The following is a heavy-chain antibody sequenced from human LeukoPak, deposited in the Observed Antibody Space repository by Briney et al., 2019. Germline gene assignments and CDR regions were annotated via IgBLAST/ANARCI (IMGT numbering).Heavy chain of an antibody. Sequence: GESLKISCKGSGYSFTTYWIGWVRPMPGKGLEWMGIIYPGDSDTRYSPSFQGQVTISVGRSINTAYLQWISLKASDTAMYYCARVAKTGFSSSSDYFDYWGQGTLVTVSS. CDR3: ARVAKTGFSSSSDYFDY. CDR2: IYPGDSDT. V-gene: IGHV5-51*01. CDR1: GYSFTTYW. D-gene: IGHD6-6*01. J-gene: IGHJ4*02.